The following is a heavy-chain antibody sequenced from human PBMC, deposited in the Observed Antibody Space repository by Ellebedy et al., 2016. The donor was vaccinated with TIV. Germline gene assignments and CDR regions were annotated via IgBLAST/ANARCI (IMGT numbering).Heavy chain of an antibody. V-gene: IGHV4-39*01. D-gene: IGHD3-22*01. CDR2: IYYGGKT. Sequence: MPSETLSLTCSVSGGSFSSSDFYWGWIRQTPGKGLEWIGSIYYGGKTYYKPSLKSRLSISVDTSNAQFSLRLTSVTVADTAVYYCVRHFYDSSGLDFWGQGTLVTVSS. J-gene: IGHJ4*02. CDR3: VRHFYDSSGLDF. CDR1: GGSFSSSDFY.